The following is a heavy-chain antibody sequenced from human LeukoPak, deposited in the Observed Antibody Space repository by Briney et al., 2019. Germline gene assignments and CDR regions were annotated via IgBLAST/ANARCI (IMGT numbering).Heavy chain of an antibody. CDR2: IWYDGSNK. V-gene: IGHV3-33*06. CDR1: GFTFSSYG. Sequence: GGSLRLSCAASGFTFSSYGMHWVRQAPGKGLEWVAVIWYDGSNKYYADSVKGRFTISRDNSKNTLYLQMNGLRAEDTAVYYCAKGSGSLDYWSRGTLVTVSS. J-gene: IGHJ4*02. CDR3: AKGSGSLDY. D-gene: IGHD3-10*01.